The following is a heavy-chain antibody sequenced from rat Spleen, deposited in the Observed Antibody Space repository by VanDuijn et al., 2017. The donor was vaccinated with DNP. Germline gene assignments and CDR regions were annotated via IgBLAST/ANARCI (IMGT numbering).Heavy chain of an antibody. Sequence: EVQLVESGGGPVQPGRSLKLSCVASGFIFSNYGMHWIRQAPTKGLEWVASISPSGGSTYYRDSVKGRFTISRDNAKSTLYLQMDSLRSEDTATYYCTSPVGYFDYWGQGVMVTVSS. CDR1: GFIFSNYG. D-gene: IGHD3-1*01. J-gene: IGHJ2*01. V-gene: IGHV5-19*01. CDR2: ISPSGGST. CDR3: TSPVGYFDY.